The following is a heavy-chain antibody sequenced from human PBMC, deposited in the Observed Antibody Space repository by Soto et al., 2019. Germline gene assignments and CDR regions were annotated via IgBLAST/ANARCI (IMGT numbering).Heavy chain of an antibody. Sequence: GGSLRLSCAASGFTFSSYTMHWVRQAPGKGLEWVALIFHDGNYQYYADSVKGRVTISRDNSKSTLFLQMDSLIVEDTAVYYCARAAATSGYSYYGMDVWGQGTTVTVSS. V-gene: IGHV3-30-3*01. CDR1: GFTFSSYT. CDR2: IFHDGNYQ. D-gene: IGHD6-13*01. CDR3: ARAAATSGYSYYGMDV. J-gene: IGHJ6*02.